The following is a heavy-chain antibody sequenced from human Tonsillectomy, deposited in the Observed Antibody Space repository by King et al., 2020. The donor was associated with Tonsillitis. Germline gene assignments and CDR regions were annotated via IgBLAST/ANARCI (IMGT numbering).Heavy chain of an antibody. CDR3: ARFKTNCSSTRCYGPNYYYYMDV. CDR1: GGSISSYY. CDR2: MYYSGNT. D-gene: IGHD2-2*01. J-gene: IGHJ6*03. Sequence: VQLQESGPGLVKPSETLSLTCTVSGGSISSYYWSWIRQPPGKGLEWIGYMYYSGNTNYNPSLKGRVTISVDTSKNQFSLKLNSVTAADTAVYYCARFKTNCSSTRCYGPNYYYYMDVWGKGTTDTVSS. V-gene: IGHV4-59*08.